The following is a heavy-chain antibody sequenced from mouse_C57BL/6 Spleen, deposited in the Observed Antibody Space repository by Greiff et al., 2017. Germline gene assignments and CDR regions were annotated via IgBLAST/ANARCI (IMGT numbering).Heavy chain of an antibody. Sequence: VQLQQSGAELVRPGASVKLSCTASGFNIKDYYMHWVKQRPEQGLEWLRRIETEEGDTEYAPKFQGKATMTADTSSNTAYLQLSSLTSEDTAVYYCTSGLLDYWGQGTTLTVSS. CDR3: TSGLLDY. CDR1: GFNIKDYY. J-gene: IGHJ2*01. V-gene: IGHV14-1*01. CDR2: IETEEGDT. D-gene: IGHD6-1*01.